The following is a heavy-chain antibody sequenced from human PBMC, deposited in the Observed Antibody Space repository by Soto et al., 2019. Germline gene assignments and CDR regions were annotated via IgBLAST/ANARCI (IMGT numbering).Heavy chain of an antibody. CDR1: GFIFSSYA. Sequence: QIELVESGGTVVQPGRSLRLSCVASGFIFSSYAFHWVRQAPGKXLEWVALISFDEATKYYADAVKGRFVISRDNAKNALYLRMDSLRDADTAVYFCVRDTTXXFTGYFLPEGQPFDHWGRGTLVTVSS. V-gene: IGHV3-30*09. CDR3: VRDTTXXFTGYFLPEGQPFDH. D-gene: IGHD3-9*01. CDR2: ISFDEATK. J-gene: IGHJ4*02.